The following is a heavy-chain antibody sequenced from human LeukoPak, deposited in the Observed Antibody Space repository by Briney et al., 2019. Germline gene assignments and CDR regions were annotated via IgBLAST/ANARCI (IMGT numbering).Heavy chain of an antibody. CDR1: GGTFSSYA. D-gene: IGHD3-22*01. Sequence: ASVKVSCKASGGTFSSYAISWVRQAPGQGLEWMGGIIPIFGTANYAQKFQGRVTITADESTSTAYMELSSLRSEDTAVYYCARVDDSMIVVGDYWGQGTLVTVSS. V-gene: IGHV1-69*13. CDR3: ARVDDSMIVVGDY. J-gene: IGHJ4*02. CDR2: IIPIFGTA.